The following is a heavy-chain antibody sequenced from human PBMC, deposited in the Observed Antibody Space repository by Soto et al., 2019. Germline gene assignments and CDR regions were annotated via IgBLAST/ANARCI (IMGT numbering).Heavy chain of an antibody. D-gene: IGHD2-8*01. CDR1: GFTFSYHS. V-gene: IGHV3-72*01. J-gene: IGHJ3*02. CDR3: VRVRIYADESGRPFDI. Sequence: GGSLRLSCAASGFTFSYHSMGWVRQAPGKXLEWDGRIRKKAHSHSKLYQDSVKRRFNIPRDDSRKSLYLQMKRMKTDDTAVYYCVRVRIYADESGRPFDIWGQGTVVTVSS. CDR2: IRKKAHSHSK.